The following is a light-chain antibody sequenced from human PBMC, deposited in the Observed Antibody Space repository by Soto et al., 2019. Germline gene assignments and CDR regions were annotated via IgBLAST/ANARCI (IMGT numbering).Light chain of an antibody. CDR3: QQYNSQWT. Sequence: DIQMTQSPSTMSASVGERVTITXRASQSISTWLAWYQQKPGKAPKLLIYKASTLESGVPSRFSGGGFETEFTLTISSLQPDDFATYYCQQYNSQWTFGQGTKVDI. J-gene: IGKJ1*01. CDR1: QSISTW. V-gene: IGKV1-5*03. CDR2: KAS.